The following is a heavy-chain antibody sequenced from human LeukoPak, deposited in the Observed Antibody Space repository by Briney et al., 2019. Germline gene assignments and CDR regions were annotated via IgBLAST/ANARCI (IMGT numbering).Heavy chain of an antibody. Sequence: PSETLSLTCTVSGGFISSNSYYWAWIRQPPGKGLEWIGTIYYSGNTYYNPSLKSRVTISIDTSKNQFSLKLSSVTAADTAVYYSSRLSYYNYYMDVWGKGTAVTVSS. J-gene: IGHJ6*03. V-gene: IGHV4-39*01. CDR2: IYYSGNT. CDR1: GGFISSNSYY. CDR3: SRLSYYNYYMDV.